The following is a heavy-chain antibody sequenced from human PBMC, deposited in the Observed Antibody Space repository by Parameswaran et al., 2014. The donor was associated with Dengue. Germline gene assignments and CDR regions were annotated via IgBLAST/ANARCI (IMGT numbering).Heavy chain of an antibody. D-gene: IGHD1-1*01. CDR3: ARVRLDAFDI. Sequence: WIRQPPGKGLEWVSYISSSGSTIYYADSVKGRFTISRDNAKNSLYLQMNSLRAEDTAVYYCARVRLDAFDIWGQGTMVTVSS. V-gene: IGHV3-48*03. CDR2: ISSSGSTI. J-gene: IGHJ3*02.